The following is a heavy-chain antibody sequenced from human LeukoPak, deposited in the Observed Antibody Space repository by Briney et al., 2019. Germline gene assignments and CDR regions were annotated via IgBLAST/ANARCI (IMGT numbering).Heavy chain of an antibody. CDR1: GGSIGSYY. D-gene: IGHD4-17*01. CDR3: ARLTTTVTTFWFDP. J-gene: IGHJ5*02. V-gene: IGHV4-59*08. CDR2: IYYSGST. Sequence: SETLSLTCTVSGGSIGSYYWSWIRQPPGKGLEWIGYIYYSGSTNYNPSLKSRVTISVDTSKNQFSLKLSSVTAADTAVYYCARLTTTVTTFWFDPWGQGTLVTVSS.